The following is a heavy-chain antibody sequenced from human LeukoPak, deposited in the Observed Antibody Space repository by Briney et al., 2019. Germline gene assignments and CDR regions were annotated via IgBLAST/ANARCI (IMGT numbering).Heavy chain of an antibody. D-gene: IGHD3-3*01. V-gene: IGHV6-1*01. J-gene: IGHJ4*02. CDR2: TYYRSKWYN. CDR3: ARGGDTIFGVVDLDY. Sequence: SQTLSLTCAISGDSVSRNTAGWNWIRQSPSRGLEWLGRTYYRSKWYNDYAVSVKSRITINPDTSKNQFSLQLNSVTPEDTAVYYCARGGDTIFGVVDLDYWGQGTLVTVSS. CDR1: GDSVSRNTAG.